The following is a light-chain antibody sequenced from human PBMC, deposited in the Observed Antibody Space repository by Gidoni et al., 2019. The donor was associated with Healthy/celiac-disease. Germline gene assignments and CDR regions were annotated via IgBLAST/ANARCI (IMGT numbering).Light chain of an antibody. CDR3: QQSYSTPPT. CDR2: AAS. CDR1: QNISSY. Sequence: DIQMTQSPSSLSASVGDRVTITCRASQNISSYLNWYQQKPGKAPKLLIYAASSLQSWVPSRFSGSGSGTDFTLTISSLQPEEFATYYCQQSYSTPPTFGQGTKVEIK. V-gene: IGKV1-39*01. J-gene: IGKJ1*01.